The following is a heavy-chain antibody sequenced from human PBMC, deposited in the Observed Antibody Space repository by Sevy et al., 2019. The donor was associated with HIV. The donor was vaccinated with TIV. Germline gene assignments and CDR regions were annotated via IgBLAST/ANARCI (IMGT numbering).Heavy chain of an antibody. D-gene: IGHD6-13*01. J-gene: IGHJ4*02. CDR1: GFTFSDYG. CDR3: AYEGDGGMAAAGTGEFDH. CDR2: ISCKGGGI. Sequence: GGSLRLSCAASGFTFSDYGMHWVRQAPGKGLEWVSGISCKGGGIGYADSVKGRFTISRDNAKNSLYLQMNSLRADDTALYYCAYEGDGGMAAAGTGEFDHWGQGTLVTVSS. V-gene: IGHV3-9*01.